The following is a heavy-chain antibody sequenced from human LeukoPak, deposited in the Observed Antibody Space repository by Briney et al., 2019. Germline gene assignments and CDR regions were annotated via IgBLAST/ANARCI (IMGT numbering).Heavy chain of an antibody. CDR3: AREYYYDSSWFDP. J-gene: IGHJ5*02. Sequence: GRSLGLSCAASGFTFSSYGMHWVRQAPGKGLEWVANIKQDGSEKYYVDSVKGRFTISRDNAKNSLYLQMNSLRAEDTAVYYCAREYYYDSSWFDPWGRGTLVTVSS. CDR2: IKQDGSEK. CDR1: GFTFSSYG. D-gene: IGHD3-22*01. V-gene: IGHV3-7*01.